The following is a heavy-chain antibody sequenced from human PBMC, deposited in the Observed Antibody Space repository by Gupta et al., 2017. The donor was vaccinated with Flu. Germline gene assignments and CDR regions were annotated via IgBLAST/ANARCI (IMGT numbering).Heavy chain of an antibody. V-gene: IGHV4-4*02. J-gene: IGHJ4*02. Sequence: WWKWVGKPPGKGLEWIGESYHRGNINYNPSLKSRVSMSVDKSKNQFSLNLYSVTAADTAVYYCARAGGGSYRQFNSWGQGTLLTVSS. D-gene: IGHD1-26*01. CDR2: SYHRGNI. CDR3: ARAGGGSYRQFNS. CDR1: W.